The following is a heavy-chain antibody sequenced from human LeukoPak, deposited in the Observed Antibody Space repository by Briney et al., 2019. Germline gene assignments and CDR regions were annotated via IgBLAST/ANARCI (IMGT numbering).Heavy chain of an antibody. V-gene: IGHV1-46*01. Sequence: ASVKVSCKASGYTFTRYHIHWVRQAPGQGLEWMGIINPSGGPATYAQKFQGRVTMTRNTSISTAYMELSSLRSEDTAVYYCARAVVSSGFDRLNTWGQGTLVTVSS. D-gene: IGHD6-19*01. J-gene: IGHJ5*02. CDR3: ARAVVSSGFDRLNT. CDR2: INPSGGPA. CDR1: GYTFTRYH.